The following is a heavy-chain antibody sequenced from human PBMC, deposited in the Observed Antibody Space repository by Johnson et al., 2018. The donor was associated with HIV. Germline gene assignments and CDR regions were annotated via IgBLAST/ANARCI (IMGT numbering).Heavy chain of an antibody. CDR2: IRYDGSNK. CDR1: GFTFSSYA. Sequence: QVQLVESGGGVVQPGRSLRLSCAASGFTFSSYAMHWVRQAPGKGLEWVAVIRYDGSNKYYVDSVKGRFTISRDNSKNTLYLQMNSLRAEDTAVYYCAKETPSSGGTFDIWGQGTLVTVS. D-gene: IGHD6-25*01. V-gene: IGHV3-30*02. J-gene: IGHJ3*02. CDR3: AKETPSSGGTFDI.